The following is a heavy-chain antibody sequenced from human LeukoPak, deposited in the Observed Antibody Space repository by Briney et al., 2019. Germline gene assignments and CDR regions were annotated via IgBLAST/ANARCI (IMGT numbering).Heavy chain of an antibody. V-gene: IGHV3-21*01. CDR2: ISSSSSYI. CDR3: ARVPHDYGDYVFDY. D-gene: IGHD4-17*01. J-gene: IGHJ4*02. CDR1: GFTFSSYS. Sequence: GGSLRLSCAASGFTFSSYSMNWVRQAPGKGLEWVSSISSSSSYIYYADSVKGRSTISRDNAKNSLYLQMNSLRAEDTAVYYCARVPHDYGDYVFDYWGQGTLVTVSS.